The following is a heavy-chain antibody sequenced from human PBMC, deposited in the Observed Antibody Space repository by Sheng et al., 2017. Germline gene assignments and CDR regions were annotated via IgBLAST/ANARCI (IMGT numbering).Heavy chain of an antibody. V-gene: IGHV4-39*01. Sequence: QLQLQESGPGLVKPSETLSLTCTVSGGSISSSNYYWSWVRQPPREGAGSGLGVSILVETPYYKPPSRVDXPCPWTRPRTQFSLRLDSVTAADTAVYFCAGKRGGWFAGRFDSWGQGTLATVSS. CDR1: GGSISSSNYY. D-gene: IGHD6-19*01. J-gene: IGHJ4*02. CDR3: AGKRGGWFAGRFDS. CDR2: SILVETP.